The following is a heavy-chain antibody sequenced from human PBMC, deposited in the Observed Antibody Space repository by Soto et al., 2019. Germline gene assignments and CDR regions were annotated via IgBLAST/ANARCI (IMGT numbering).Heavy chain of an antibody. J-gene: IGHJ5*02. D-gene: IGHD6-6*01. CDR1: GFTFSSYS. V-gene: IGHV3-21*01. CDR3: ARDHNAYSSSSPYFDP. CDR2: ISSSSSYI. Sequence: EVQLVESGGGLVKPGGSLRLSCAASGFTFSSYSMNWVRQAPGKGLEWVSSISSSSSYIYYADSVKGRFTISRDNAKYSLYLQMNSLRAEDTAVYYCARDHNAYSSSSPYFDPWGQGTLVTVSS.